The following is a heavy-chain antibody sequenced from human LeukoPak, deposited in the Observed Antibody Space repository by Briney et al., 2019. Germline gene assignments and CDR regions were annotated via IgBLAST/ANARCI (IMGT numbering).Heavy chain of an antibody. CDR3: ARVPGPNWFDP. J-gene: IGHJ5*02. CDR2: IYQSGST. V-gene: IGHV4-39*02. CDR1: GGSIRSSSYY. Sequence: PSETLSLTCTVSGGSIRSSSYYWGWIRQPPGKGLEWIGCIYQSGSTYHNPSLKSRVTISVDTSKNHFSLKLSSVTAADTAVYYCARVPGPNWFDPWGQGTLVTVSS.